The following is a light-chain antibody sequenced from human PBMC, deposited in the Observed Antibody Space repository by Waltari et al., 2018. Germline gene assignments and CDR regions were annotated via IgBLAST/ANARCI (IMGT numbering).Light chain of an antibody. V-gene: IGKV3-15*01. CDR3: LQRSNWPWT. Sequence: EIVMTQSPATLSLSPGERATLSCRASQSVSSSLAWYQQKPGQAPRLLIYGASSRATGIPDRFSGSGSVTDFTLTISSLEPEDVAVYYCLQRSNWPWTFGQGTKVEIK. CDR2: GAS. J-gene: IGKJ1*01. CDR1: QSVSSS.